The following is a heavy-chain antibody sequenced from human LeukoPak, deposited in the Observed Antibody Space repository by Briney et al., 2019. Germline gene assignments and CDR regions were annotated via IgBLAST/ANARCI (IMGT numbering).Heavy chain of an antibody. CDR2: ISYDGSNK. Sequence: GGSLGLSRAASGFTFSSYGMHWVRQAPGKGLEWGAVISYDGSNKYYADSVKGRFTISRDNSKNTLYLQMNSLRAEDAAVYYCAKGAYCGGDCSSDYYYGMDVWGQGTTVTVSS. D-gene: IGHD2-21*02. CDR1: GFTFSSYG. J-gene: IGHJ6*02. V-gene: IGHV3-30*18. CDR3: AKGAYCGGDCSSDYYYGMDV.